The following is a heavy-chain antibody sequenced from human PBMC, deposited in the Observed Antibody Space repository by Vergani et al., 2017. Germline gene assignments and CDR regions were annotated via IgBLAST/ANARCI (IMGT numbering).Heavy chain of an antibody. CDR1: GYTFTDHY. V-gene: IGHV1-69-2*01. J-gene: IGHJ6*02. CDR2: VGPEDGET. D-gene: IGHD4-17*01. CDR3: ATPQSVTTGGMEV. Sequence: EVQLVQSGAEVKKPGATMKISCKVSGYTFTDHYMHWVKQAPGKGLEWMGLVGPEDGETIYAEKFKGRVYIAADTSTDTAHLELSSLRSEDTAVYYCATPQSVTTGGMEVWGQGTTVIVSS.